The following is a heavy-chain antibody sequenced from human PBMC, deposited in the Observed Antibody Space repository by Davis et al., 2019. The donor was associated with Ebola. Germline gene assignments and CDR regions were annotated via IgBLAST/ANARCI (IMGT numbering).Heavy chain of an antibody. J-gene: IGHJ4*02. CDR1: GLTFSGYS. D-gene: IGHD5-24*01. CDR2: TSSRSNYI. V-gene: IGHV3-21*01. CDR3: ARAQEMATNVPGY. Sequence: PGGSLRLSCAASGLTFSGYSVNWVRQAPGKGLEWVSSTSSRSNYIYYADSLKGRFTISRDNAKSSVYLEMNSLRAEDTAVYYCARAQEMATNVPGYWGQGTVVIVSS.